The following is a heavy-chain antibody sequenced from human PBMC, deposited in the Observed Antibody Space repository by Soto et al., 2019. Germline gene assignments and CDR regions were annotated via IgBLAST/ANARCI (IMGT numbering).Heavy chain of an antibody. D-gene: IGHD2-2*01. V-gene: IGHV3-30*18. CDR3: PKGELWESQLPRGSFDP. CDR1: GITFSSYC. J-gene: IGHJ5*02. CDR2: ISYDGSNK. Sequence: XGSLTVSCASSGITFSSYCMHLVLQYPGKGLEWVAVISYDGSNKYYADSVKGRFTISRDNSKNTLYLQMNSLRAEDTAVYYCPKGELWESQLPRGSFDPCGQGTLVTVSS.